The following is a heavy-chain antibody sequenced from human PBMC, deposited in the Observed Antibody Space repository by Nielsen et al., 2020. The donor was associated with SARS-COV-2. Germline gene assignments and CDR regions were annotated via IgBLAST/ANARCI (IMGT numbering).Heavy chain of an antibody. J-gene: IGHJ5*02. Sequence: SLRLSCAASGFTFDDYAMHWVRQAPGKGLEWVSGISWNSGSIGYADSVKGRFTISRDNAKNSLYLQMNSLRAEDTALYYCAKAIDCSSTSCPNWFDPWGQGTLVTVSS. D-gene: IGHD2-2*01. CDR1: GFTFDDYA. V-gene: IGHV3-9*01. CDR2: ISWNSGSI. CDR3: AKAIDCSSTSCPNWFDP.